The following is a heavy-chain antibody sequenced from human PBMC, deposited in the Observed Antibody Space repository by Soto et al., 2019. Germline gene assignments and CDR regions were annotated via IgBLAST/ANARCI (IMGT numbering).Heavy chain of an antibody. V-gene: IGHV3-15*01. CDR1: EFTFTSAW. Sequence: EVHLVESGGGLVKPGGSLRLSCVASEFTFTSAWLTWVRQAPGKGLEWVARLKSKTSGETTDYAAPVKGRFTISRDDSKATVYLQMNSLKTEDTAIYYCTIDIASSGVGELDYWGQGTQVTVSS. D-gene: IGHD6-13*01. CDR2: LKSKTSGETT. CDR3: TIDIASSGVGELDY. J-gene: IGHJ4*02.